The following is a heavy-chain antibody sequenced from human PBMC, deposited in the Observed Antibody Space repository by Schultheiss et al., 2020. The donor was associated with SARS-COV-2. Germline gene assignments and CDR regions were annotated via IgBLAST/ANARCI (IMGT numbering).Heavy chain of an antibody. V-gene: IGHV3-11*04. CDR2: ISSSGSTI. Sequence: GGSLRLSCAASGFTFSDYYMSWIRQAPGKGLEWVSYISSSGSTIYYADSVKGRFTITRDNAKNSLYLQMNSLRAEDTAVYYCARDLRAAAGSFDYWGQGTLVTVSS. J-gene: IGHJ4*02. CDR1: GFTFSDYY. CDR3: ARDLRAAAGSFDY. D-gene: IGHD6-13*01.